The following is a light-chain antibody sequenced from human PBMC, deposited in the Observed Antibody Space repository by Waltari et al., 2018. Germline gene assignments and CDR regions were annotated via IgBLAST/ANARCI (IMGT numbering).Light chain of an antibody. CDR3: SAYTSRGTLK. J-gene: IGLJ2*01. CDR1: SDDIGAYSY. Sequence: QSALTQPASVSGSPGQSITISCTGTSDDIGAYSYVTWYHQRPGKVPKLIIYDLTERPSGVSNRFSGSQSGSTASLTVAGLQAEDEGLFYCSAYTSRGTLKFGGGTRVTVL. CDR2: DLT. V-gene: IGLV2-14*03.